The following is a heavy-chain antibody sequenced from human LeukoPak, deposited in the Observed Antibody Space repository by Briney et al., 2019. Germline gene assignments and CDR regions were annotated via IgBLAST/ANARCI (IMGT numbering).Heavy chain of an antibody. CDR2: IKEDGSEK. D-gene: IGHD3-3*01. CDR1: GFTVSSNY. Sequence: GGSLRLSCAASGFTVSSNYMSWVRQAPGKGLEWVANIKEDGSEKYYVDSVKGRFTISRDNAKNSLYLQMNSLRAEDTAVYYCARDLSGSYYDFWSGYKPTGYYFDYWGQGTLVTVSS. CDR3: ARDLSGSYYDFWSGYKPTGYYFDY. J-gene: IGHJ4*02. V-gene: IGHV3-7*01.